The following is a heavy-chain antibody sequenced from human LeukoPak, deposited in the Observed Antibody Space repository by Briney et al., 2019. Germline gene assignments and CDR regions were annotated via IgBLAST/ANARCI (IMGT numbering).Heavy chain of an antibody. CDR3: ARGSRAGDFDAFDI. CDR1: GGSISSYY. J-gene: IGHJ3*02. D-gene: IGHD3-16*01. V-gene: IGHV4-59*01. CDR2: IYYSGST. Sequence: SETLSLNCTVSGGSISSYYWSWIRQPPGKGLEWIGYIYYSGSTNYNTSLKSRVTISVDTSKNQFSLKLSSVTAADTAVYYCARGSRAGDFDAFDIWGQGTMVTVSS.